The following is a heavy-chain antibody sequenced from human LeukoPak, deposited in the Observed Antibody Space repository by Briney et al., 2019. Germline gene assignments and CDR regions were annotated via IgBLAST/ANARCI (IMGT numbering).Heavy chain of an antibody. J-gene: IGHJ4*02. D-gene: IGHD3-10*01. Sequence: GGSLRLSCAASRFSFSSYALSWVGQARGKGLEWVSAISASGGTTYYADSVKGRFTISRDNSKNTLYLQMNSLRAEDTAVYYCANVYYYGSGSYESRYLDYWGQGTLVTVSS. CDR3: ANVYYYGSGSYESRYLDY. CDR1: RFSFSSYA. V-gene: IGHV3-23*01. CDR2: ISASGGTT.